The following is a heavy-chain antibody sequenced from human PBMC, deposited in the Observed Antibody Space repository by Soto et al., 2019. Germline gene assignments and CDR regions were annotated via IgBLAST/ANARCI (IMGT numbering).Heavy chain of an antibody. Sequence: GESLKISCAASGFTFSSYGMHWVRQAPGKGLEWVAVISYDGSNKYYADSVKGRFTISRDNSKNTLYLQMNSLRAEDTAVYYCAKANSGSFDAFDIWGQGAMVTVSS. CDR3: AKANSGSFDAFDI. J-gene: IGHJ3*02. CDR2: ISYDGSNK. CDR1: GFTFSSYG. V-gene: IGHV3-30*18. D-gene: IGHD1-26*01.